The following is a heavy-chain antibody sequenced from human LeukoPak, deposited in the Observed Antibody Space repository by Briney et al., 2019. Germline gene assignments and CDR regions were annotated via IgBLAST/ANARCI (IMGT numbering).Heavy chain of an antibody. CDR3: ARASGYGNNAQFDY. CDR1: GDSVSSGSYY. V-gene: IGHV4-61*01. CDR2: MYYSGST. D-gene: IGHD5-12*01. Sequence: PSETLSLTCTVSGDSVSSGSYYWSWIRQPPGKGLEWIGYMYYSGSTNYNPSLKSRVTISVDTSKNQFSLKLSSVTAADTAVYYCARASGYGNNAQFDYWGQGTLVTVSS. J-gene: IGHJ4*02.